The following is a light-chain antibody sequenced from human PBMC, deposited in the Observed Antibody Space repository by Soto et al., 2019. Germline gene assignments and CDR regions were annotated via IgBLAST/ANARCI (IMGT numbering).Light chain of an antibody. CDR1: RSDVGGYNY. V-gene: IGLV2-14*01. Sequence: QSVLTQPASVSGSPGQSITISCTGTRSDVGGYNYVSWYQQHPGKAPKLMIYDVSNRPSGISNRFSGSKSGNTASLTISGLQTEDEPDYYCSSYTRSSSTLVVFGGSTQLTVL. J-gene: IGLJ2*01. CDR3: SSYTRSSSTLVV. CDR2: DVS.